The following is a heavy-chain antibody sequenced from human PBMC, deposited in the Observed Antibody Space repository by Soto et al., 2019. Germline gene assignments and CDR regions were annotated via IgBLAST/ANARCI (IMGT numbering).Heavy chain of an antibody. CDR2: ISDSGGST. D-gene: IGHD2-15*01. CDR1: GFTFSNYA. Sequence: EVQLLESGGGLVQRGGSLRLSCAASGFTFSNYAMSWVRQAPGKGLEWVSLISDSGGSTYYAGSVKGRFTISRDNSKNTLYLQMNSLRAEDTAVHYCAKFPAWGGGCERLDYWGQGALVTVSS. J-gene: IGHJ4*02. CDR3: AKFPAWGGGCERLDY. V-gene: IGHV3-23*01.